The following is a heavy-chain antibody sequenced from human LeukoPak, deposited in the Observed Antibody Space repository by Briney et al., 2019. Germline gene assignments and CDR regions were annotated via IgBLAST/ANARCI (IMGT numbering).Heavy chain of an antibody. J-gene: IGHJ4*02. V-gene: IGHV4-30-2*01. CDR3: ARGGTRYFDWLLPFDY. CDR1: GGSISSGGYS. D-gene: IGHD3-9*01. Sequence: SQTLSLTCAVSGGSISSGGYSWSWIRQPPGKGLEWIGYIYHSGSTYYNPSLKSRVTISVDRSKNQFSLKLSSATAADTAVYCCARGGTRYFDWLLPFDYWGQGTLVTVSS. CDR2: IYHSGST.